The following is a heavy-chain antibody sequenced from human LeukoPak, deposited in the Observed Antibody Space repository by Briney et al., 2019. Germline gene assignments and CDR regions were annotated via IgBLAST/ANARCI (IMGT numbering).Heavy chain of an antibody. Sequence: GGSLRLSCAASGFTFSSYAMSWVRQAPGKGLEWVSAISGSGGSTYYADSVKGRFTISRDNSKNTLYLQMNSLRAEDTAVYYCAKGALGHCSGAIRYALDNWGQGTLVTVSS. V-gene: IGHV3-23*01. J-gene: IGHJ4*02. CDR1: GFTFSSYA. CDR2: ISGSGGST. CDR3: AKGALGHCSGAIRYALDN. D-gene: IGHD2-15*01.